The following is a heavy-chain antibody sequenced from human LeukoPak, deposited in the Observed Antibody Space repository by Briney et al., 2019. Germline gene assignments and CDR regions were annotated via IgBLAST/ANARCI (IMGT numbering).Heavy chain of an antibody. J-gene: IGHJ4*02. CDR3: AISGGYWAWAH. CDR2: ISGSAST. V-gene: IGHV3-23*01. Sequence: GGSLRLSCAASGFTFGIYAMSWVRQAPGKGLEWVSGISGSASTYYADSVKGRFTISRDNSKNTLYLQMSSLRAEDTAVYYCAISGGYWAWAHWGQGTLVTVSS. CDR1: GFTFGIYA. D-gene: IGHD1-26*01.